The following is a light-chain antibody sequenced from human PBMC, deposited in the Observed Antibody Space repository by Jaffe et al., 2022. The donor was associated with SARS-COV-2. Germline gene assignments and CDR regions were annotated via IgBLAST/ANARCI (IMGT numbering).Light chain of an antibody. V-gene: IGLV2-8*01. Sequence: QSALTQPPSASGSPGQSVTISCPGTSSDIGGYNYVSWYQQHPGKAPKLMIYEVNKRPSGVPDRFSGSKSGNTASLTVSGLQAEDEADYYCSSYAGSNTYVVFGGGTKLTVL. CDR2: EVN. CDR1: SSDIGGYNY. J-gene: IGLJ2*01. CDR3: SSYAGSNTYVV.